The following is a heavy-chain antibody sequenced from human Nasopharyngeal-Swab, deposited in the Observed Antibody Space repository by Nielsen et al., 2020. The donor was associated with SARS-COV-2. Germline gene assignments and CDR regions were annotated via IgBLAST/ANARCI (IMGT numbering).Heavy chain of an antibody. V-gene: IGHV1-46*01. CDR2: INPSAGST. Sequence: ASVKVSCKASGYTFTNYYIHWVRQAPGQGLEWMGIINPSAGSTSYAQKFQGRVTMTRDTSTSTVSMELSSLRSEDTAVYYCAREDIGVVPVAMGYNWFDPWGQGTLATVSS. CDR3: AREDIGVVPVAMGYNWFDP. D-gene: IGHD2-2*01. J-gene: IGHJ5*02. CDR1: GYTFTNYY.